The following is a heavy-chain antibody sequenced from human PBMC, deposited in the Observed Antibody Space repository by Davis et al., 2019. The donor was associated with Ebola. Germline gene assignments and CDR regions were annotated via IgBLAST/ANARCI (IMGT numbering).Heavy chain of an antibody. CDR2: ISNGGRT. D-gene: IGHD6-6*01. V-gene: IGHV4-59*08. CDR1: GGSVGSDY. Sequence: MPSETLSLTCSVSGGSVGSDYWSWIRQSPGKGLEWIAFISNGGRTIYNPSLRGRVTISIDTSKNQFSLKLSSVTAADTAVYYCARQYSSLGLGITGWGQGTLVTVSS. J-gene: IGHJ4*02. CDR3: ARQYSSLGLGITG.